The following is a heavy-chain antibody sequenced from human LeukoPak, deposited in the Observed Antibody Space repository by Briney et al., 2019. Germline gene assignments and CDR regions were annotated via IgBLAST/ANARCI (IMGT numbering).Heavy chain of an antibody. V-gene: IGHV3-7*05. CDR3: ARDRDCSSTSCYRNWFDP. Sequence: GGSLRLSCAASGFTFSSYWMSWVRQAPGKGLEWVANIKEDGSEKNYVDSVKGRFTISRDNAKNSLYLQMNSLRSEDTAVYYCARDRDCSSTSCYRNWFDPWGQGTLVTVSS. CDR2: IKEDGSEK. D-gene: IGHD2-2*01. CDR1: GFTFSSYW. J-gene: IGHJ5*02.